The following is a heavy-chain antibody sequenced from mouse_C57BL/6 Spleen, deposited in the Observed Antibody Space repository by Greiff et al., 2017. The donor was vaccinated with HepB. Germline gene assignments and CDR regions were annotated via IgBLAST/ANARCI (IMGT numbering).Heavy chain of an antibody. J-gene: IGHJ2*01. CDR1: GFTFSSYG. D-gene: IGHD1-1*01. Sequence: EVQVVESGGDLVKPGGSLKLSCAASGFTFSSYGMSWVRQTPDKRLEWVATISSGGSYTYYPDSVKGRFTISRDNAKNTLYLQMSSLKSEDTAMYYCARNYGSSYEYYFDYWGQGTTLTVSS. CDR3: ARNYGSSYEYYFDY. CDR2: ISSGGSYT. V-gene: IGHV5-6*01.